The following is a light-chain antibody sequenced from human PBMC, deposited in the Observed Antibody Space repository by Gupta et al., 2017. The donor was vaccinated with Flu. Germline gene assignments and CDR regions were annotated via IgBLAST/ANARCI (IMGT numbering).Light chain of an antibody. CDR1: QGISSY. CDR2: AAS. V-gene: IGKV1-8*01. Sequence: AIRMTQSPSSFSASTGDRVTITCRASQGISSYLAWYQQKPGKAPKLLIYAASTLQSGVPSRFSGSGSGTDFTLTISCLQSEDFATYYYQQEDSSPNSFGQGTKLEIK. CDR3: QQEDSSPNS. J-gene: IGKJ2*03.